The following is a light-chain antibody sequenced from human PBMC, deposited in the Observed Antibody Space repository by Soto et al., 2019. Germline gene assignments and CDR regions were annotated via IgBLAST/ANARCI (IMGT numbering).Light chain of an antibody. Sequence: DIVMTQSPDSLAVSLGERATINCKSSQSVLYSSNNKNYLAWYQQKPGQPPKVLIYWASTRESGVPDRFSGSGSGTDFTLTISSLQAEDVAVYYSHQYYTTPLTFGGGTTPLSFGGGTQVEIK. CDR3: HQYYTTPLTFGGGTTPLS. J-gene: IGKJ4*01. CDR2: WAS. V-gene: IGKV4-1*01. CDR1: QSVLYSSNNKNY.